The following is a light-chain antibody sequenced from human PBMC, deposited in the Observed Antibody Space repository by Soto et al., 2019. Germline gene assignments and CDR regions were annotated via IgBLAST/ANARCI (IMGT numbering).Light chain of an antibody. CDR2: GAS. CDR3: QQYGSSPPLT. Sequence: EFVLTQSPGTLSLSPGERATLSCRASQSVSSSYLAWYQQKPGQAPRILIYGASTRATGIPDRFSGSGSGTDFTLTISRLEPEDVAVYYCQQYGSSPPLTFGGGTKVGSN. J-gene: IGKJ4*01. CDR1: QSVSSSY. V-gene: IGKV3-20*01.